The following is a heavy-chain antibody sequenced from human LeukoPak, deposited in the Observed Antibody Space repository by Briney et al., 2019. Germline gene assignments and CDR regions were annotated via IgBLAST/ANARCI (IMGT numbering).Heavy chain of an antibody. CDR3: ARDLVAPLITGTSLDY. CDR2: INSDGSST. V-gene: IGHV3-74*01. CDR1: GFTFSSYW. J-gene: IGHJ4*02. Sequence: PGGSLRLSCAASGFTFSSYWMHWVRQAPGKGLVWVSRINSDGSSTSYADSLKGRFTISRDNAKNTLYLQMNSLRAEDTAVYYCARDLVAPLITGTSLDYWGQGTLVTVSS. D-gene: IGHD1-20*01.